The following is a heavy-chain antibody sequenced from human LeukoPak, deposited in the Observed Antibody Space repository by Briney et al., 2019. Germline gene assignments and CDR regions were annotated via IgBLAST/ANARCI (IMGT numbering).Heavy chain of an antibody. CDR1: GFTFSSYG. CDR3: ANRRGYSRKTRMLDY. J-gene: IGHJ4*02. Sequence: GGSLRLSCAASGFTFSSYGMHWVRQAPGKGLEWVAFIRYDGSNKYYADSVKGRFTISRDNSKNTLYLQINSLRAEDTAVYYCANRRGYSRKTRMLDYWGQGTLVTVSS. CDR2: IRYDGSNK. D-gene: IGHD1-1*01. V-gene: IGHV3-30*02.